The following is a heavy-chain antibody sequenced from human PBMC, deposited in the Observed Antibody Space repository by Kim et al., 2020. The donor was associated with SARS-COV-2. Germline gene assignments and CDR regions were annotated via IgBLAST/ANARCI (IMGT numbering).Heavy chain of an antibody. V-gene: IGHV4-31*02. Sequence: YYNPSIKSRVTISVDTSKNQFSLKLSSVTAADTAVYYCAGVVAATNYFDYWGQGTLVTVSS. J-gene: IGHJ4*02. D-gene: IGHD2-15*01. CDR3: AGVVAATNYFDY.